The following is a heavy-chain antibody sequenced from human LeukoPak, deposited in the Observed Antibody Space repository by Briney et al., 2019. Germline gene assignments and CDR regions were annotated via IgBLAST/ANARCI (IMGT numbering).Heavy chain of an antibody. D-gene: IGHD1-1*01. CDR3: ARVSWFPGTSYYYMDV. J-gene: IGHJ6*03. V-gene: IGHV4-59*02. CDR2: IYYTGST. Sequence: SETLSLTCTVSGGSVSDYYWSWIRQSPGKGLEWIGYIYYTGSTSYNPSLRSRVTISLDTSKNQFSLKLTSVTAADTAVYYCARVSWFPGTSYYYMDVWGKGTTVTVSS. CDR1: GGSVSDYY.